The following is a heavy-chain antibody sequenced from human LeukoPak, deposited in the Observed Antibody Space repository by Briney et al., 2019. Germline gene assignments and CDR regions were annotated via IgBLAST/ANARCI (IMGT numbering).Heavy chain of an antibody. Sequence: GRSLRLSCAASGFTFSSYGMHGVRQAPGKGLEWVAVIWYDGSNKYYADSVKGRFTISRDNSKNTLYLQMNSLRAEDTAVYYCAKDKYSYGYSYFDYWGQGTLVTVSS. J-gene: IGHJ4*02. CDR1: GFTFSSYG. D-gene: IGHD5-18*01. CDR3: AKDKYSYGYSYFDY. CDR2: IWYDGSNK. V-gene: IGHV3-33*06.